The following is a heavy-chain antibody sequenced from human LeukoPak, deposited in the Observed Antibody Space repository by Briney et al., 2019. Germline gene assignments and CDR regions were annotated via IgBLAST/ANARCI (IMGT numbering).Heavy chain of an antibody. J-gene: IGHJ5*02. V-gene: IGHV4-34*01. Sequence: SETLSLTCAVYGGSFRGYYWSWIRQPPGKGLEWIGEINHSGSTNYNPSLKSRVTISVDTSKNQFSLRLSSVTAADTAVYYCAGAGRFRLSGRFVPWGQGTLVTVSS. CDR1: GGSFRGYY. CDR2: INHSGST. CDR3: AGAGRFRLSGRFVP. D-gene: IGHD3-16*01.